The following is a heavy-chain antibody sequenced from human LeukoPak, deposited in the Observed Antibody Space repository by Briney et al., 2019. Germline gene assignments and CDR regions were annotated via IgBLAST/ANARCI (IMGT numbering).Heavy chain of an antibody. Sequence: SETLSLTCSVSDDSITMYYWTWIRQPPGKGLEWIGEIYHSGSTNYNPSLKSRVTISVDKSKNQFSLKLSSVTAADTAVYYCARVRQWLVHWYFDLWGRGTLVTVSS. V-gene: IGHV4-59*12. J-gene: IGHJ2*01. D-gene: IGHD6-19*01. CDR3: ARVRQWLVHWYFDL. CDR1: DDSITMYY. CDR2: IYHSGST.